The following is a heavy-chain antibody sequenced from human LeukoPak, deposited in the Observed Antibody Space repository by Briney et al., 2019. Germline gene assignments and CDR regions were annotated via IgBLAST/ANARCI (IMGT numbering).Heavy chain of an antibody. D-gene: IGHD5-24*01. J-gene: IGHJ4*02. CDR2: ITPGGGT. CDR1: GYTFTSYA. CDR3: ARDRYGDGFAHFDY. Sequence: ASVSASCKASGYTFTSYAMHWVRQAPGQGLEWMGWITPGGGTNYPQKFQGRVAITWDTSITTAYMDLSRLTSDDTAVYYCARDRYGDGFAHFDYWGQGALVTVSS. V-gene: IGHV1-2*02.